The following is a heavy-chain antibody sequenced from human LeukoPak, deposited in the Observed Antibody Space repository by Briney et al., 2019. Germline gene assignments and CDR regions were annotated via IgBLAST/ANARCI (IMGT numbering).Heavy chain of an antibody. J-gene: IGHJ4*02. CDR3: ARRTTTVGEYYFDY. D-gene: IGHD4-23*01. CDR1: GYTFTSYW. V-gene: IGHV5-51*01. Sequence: GESLKISCEGSGYTFTSYWIGWVRQMPGKGLEWMGIIYPGDSDTRYSPSFQGQVTISADKSISTAYLQWSSLKASDTAMYYCARRTTTVGEYYFDYWGQGTLVTVSS. CDR2: IYPGDSDT.